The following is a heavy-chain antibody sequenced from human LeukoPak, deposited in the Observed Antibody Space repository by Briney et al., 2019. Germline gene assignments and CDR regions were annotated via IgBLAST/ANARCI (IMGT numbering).Heavy chain of an antibody. CDR3: AKDKRAIKAYYFDY. D-gene: IGHD6-25*01. Sequence: PGGSLRLSCAASGFTFSSYGMHWVRQAPGKGLEWVAVIWYDGSNKYYADSVKGRFTISRDNSKNTLYLQMNSLRAEDTAVYYCAKDKRAIKAYYFDYWGQGTLVTVSS. CDR2: IWYDGSNK. V-gene: IGHV3-33*06. J-gene: IGHJ4*02. CDR1: GFTFSSYG.